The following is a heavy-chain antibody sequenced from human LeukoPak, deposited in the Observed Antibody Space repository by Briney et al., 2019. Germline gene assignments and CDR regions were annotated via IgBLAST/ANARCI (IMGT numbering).Heavy chain of an antibody. CDR1: GGSISSYY. CDR3: ATLTTVVTAYYFDY. CDR2: VYHSGST. Sequence: SETLSLTCTVSGGSISSYYWSWIRQPPGKGLEWIGYVYHSGSTDYNPSIKSRVTISVDTSKSQFSLKLTSVTAADTAVYYCATLTTVVTAYYFDYWGQGTLVTVSS. J-gene: IGHJ4*02. V-gene: IGHV4-4*09. D-gene: IGHD4-23*01.